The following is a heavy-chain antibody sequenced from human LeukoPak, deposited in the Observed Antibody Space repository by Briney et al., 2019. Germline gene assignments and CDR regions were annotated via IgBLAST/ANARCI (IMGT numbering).Heavy chain of an antibody. Sequence: SVKVSCKASGGTFSSYAISWVRQAPGQGLEWMGGIIPIFGTANYAQKFQGRVTITADESTSTAYMELSSLRSDDTAVYYCARRPFSSHFPDDYWGQGTLVTVSS. V-gene: IGHV1-69*01. J-gene: IGHJ4*02. CDR1: GGTFSSYA. CDR3: ARRPFSSHFPDDY. D-gene: IGHD2/OR15-2a*01. CDR2: IIPIFGTA.